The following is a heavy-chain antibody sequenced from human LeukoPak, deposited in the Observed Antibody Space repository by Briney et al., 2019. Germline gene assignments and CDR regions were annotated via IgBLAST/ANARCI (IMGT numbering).Heavy chain of an antibody. CDR1: GFSFRNYG. CDR3: AREVGVTTYPFDY. V-gene: IGHV3-30*03. CDR2: ISYAGTVT. D-gene: IGHD4-17*01. Sequence: GGSLRLSCEASGFSFRNYGMHWVRQAPGKGLEWVAVISYAGTVTYYADYVKGRFTITRDNAKNTLYLQMNSLRAEDTAVYYCAREVGVTTYPFDYWGQGTLVTVSS. J-gene: IGHJ4*02.